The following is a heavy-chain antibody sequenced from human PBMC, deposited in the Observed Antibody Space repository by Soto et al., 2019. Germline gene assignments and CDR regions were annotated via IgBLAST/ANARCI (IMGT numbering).Heavy chain of an antibody. CDR2: IIPILGIA. V-gene: IGHV1-69*02. CDR3: AGGSSGYSIALGPNYYSYARDV. J-gene: IGHJ6*02. D-gene: IGHD6-13*01. Sequence: QVQLVQSGAEVKKPGSSVKVSCKASGGTFSSYTISWVRQAPGQGLEWMGRIIPILGIANYAQRFQARVTITADNSTSTAYMELSSLRSEDTAVYYCAGGSSGYSIALGPNYYSYARDVRCQGTTVTVSS. CDR1: GGTFSSYT.